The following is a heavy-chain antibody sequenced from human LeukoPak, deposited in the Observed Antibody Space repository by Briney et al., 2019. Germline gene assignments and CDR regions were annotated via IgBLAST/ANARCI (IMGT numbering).Heavy chain of an antibody. Sequence: PPETLSLTCTVSGGSISSYYWSWIRQPAGKGLEWIGRIYTSGSTNYNPSLKSRVTMSVDTSKNQFSLKLSSVTAADTAVYYCARDRPYGAYWYFDLWGRGTLVTVSS. D-gene: IGHD4-17*01. V-gene: IGHV4-4*07. CDR1: GGSISSYY. CDR2: IYTSGST. J-gene: IGHJ2*01. CDR3: ARDRPYGAYWYFDL.